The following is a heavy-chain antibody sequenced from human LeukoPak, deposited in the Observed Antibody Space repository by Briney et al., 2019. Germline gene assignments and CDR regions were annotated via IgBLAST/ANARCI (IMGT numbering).Heavy chain of an antibody. D-gene: IGHD7-27*01. Sequence: GGSLRLSCAASGFTFSSYEMNWVRQAPGKGLEWVSYIGSSGDTKYYADSVKGRFTISRDNAKNSLYLQMNSLSAEDTAVYYCGRGHWGLDYWGQGALVTVSS. CDR1: GFTFSSYE. CDR2: IGSSGDTK. V-gene: IGHV3-48*03. CDR3: GRGHWGLDY. J-gene: IGHJ4*02.